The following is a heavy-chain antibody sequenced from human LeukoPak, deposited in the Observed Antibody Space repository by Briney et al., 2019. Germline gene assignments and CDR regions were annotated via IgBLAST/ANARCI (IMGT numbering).Heavy chain of an antibody. J-gene: IGHJ6*02. D-gene: IGHD2-2*01. CDR2: ISSSSSYI. V-gene: IGHV3-21*01. Sequence: PGGSLRLSWAASGFTFSSYSMTWVRQAPGKGLEWVSSISSSSSYIYYADSVKGRFTISRDNAKNSLYLQMNSLRAEDTAVYYCARGPYIVVVPALYGMDVWGQGTTVTVSS. CDR3: ARGPYIVVVPALYGMDV. CDR1: GFTFSSYS.